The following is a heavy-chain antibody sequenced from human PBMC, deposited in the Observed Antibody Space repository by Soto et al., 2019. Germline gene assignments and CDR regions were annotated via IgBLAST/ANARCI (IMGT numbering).Heavy chain of an antibody. CDR1: GFTFSSYG. J-gene: IGHJ4*02. V-gene: IGHV3-33*01. Sequence: QVQLVESGGGVVQPGRSLRLSCAASGFTFSSYGMHWVRQAPGKGLEWVADIWYDGSNKYYADSVKGRFTISRDNSKNTLYLQMNSLRAEDTAVYYCARGTVHFDYWGQGTLVTVSS. CDR2: IWYDGSNK. D-gene: IGHD1-1*01. CDR3: ARGTVHFDY.